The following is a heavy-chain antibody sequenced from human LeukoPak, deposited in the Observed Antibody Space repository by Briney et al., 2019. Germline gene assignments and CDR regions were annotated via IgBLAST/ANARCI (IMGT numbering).Heavy chain of an antibody. J-gene: IGHJ4*02. Sequence: ASVKVSCKASGYTFTGYYMHWVRQAPGQGLEWMGRINPNSGDIKYAQKFQGRVTMTRDTSISSAYMELSRLTSDDTAVYYCAKQYCSSPNCNANFDYGGKGPLVTVSS. CDR1: GYTFTGYY. V-gene: IGHV1-2*06. CDR2: INPNSGDI. D-gene: IGHD2-2*01. CDR3: AKQYCSSPNCNANFDY.